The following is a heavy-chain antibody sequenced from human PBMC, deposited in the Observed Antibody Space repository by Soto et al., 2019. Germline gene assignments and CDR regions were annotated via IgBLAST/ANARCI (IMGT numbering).Heavy chain of an antibody. CDR2: ISSSSSYI. V-gene: IGHV3-21*04. D-gene: IGHD1-26*01. J-gene: IGHJ6*02. CDR1: GFTFSSYS. Sequence: GGSLRLSCAASGFTFSSYSMNWVRQAPGKGLEWVSSISSSSSYIYYADSVKGRFTISRDNAKNSLYLQMNSLRAEDTAVYYCAKGEEYSGSYYVLYYGMDVWGQGTTVTVSS. CDR3: AKGEEYSGSYYVLYYGMDV.